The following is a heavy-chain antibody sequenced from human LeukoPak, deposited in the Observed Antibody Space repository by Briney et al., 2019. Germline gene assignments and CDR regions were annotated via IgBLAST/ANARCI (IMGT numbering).Heavy chain of an antibody. CDR3: AKDTDDYLLD. Sequence: GRSLRLSCAASGFTFSSYGMHWVRQAPGKGLEWVAVISYDGSNKYYADSVKGRFTISRDNSKNTVYLQLNSLRADDTAIYYCAKDTDDYLLDWGQGTLVTVSS. D-gene: IGHD5-12*01. CDR2: ISYDGSNK. CDR1: GFTFSSYG. J-gene: IGHJ4*02. V-gene: IGHV3-30*18.